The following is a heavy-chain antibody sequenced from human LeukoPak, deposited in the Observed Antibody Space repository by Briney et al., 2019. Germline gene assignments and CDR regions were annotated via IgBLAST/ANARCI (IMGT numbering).Heavy chain of an antibody. V-gene: IGHV3-23*01. CDR3: AKAFPLGGDIHRFDY. CDR2: ISGSGGST. J-gene: IGHJ4*02. D-gene: IGHD3-16*02. CDR1: GFTFSSYG. Sequence: GGTLRLSCAASGFTFSSYGMSWVRQAPGKGLEWVSAISGSGGSTYYADSVKGRFTISRDNSRNTLYLQMNSLRAEDTAVYYCAKAFPLGGDIHRFDYWGQGTLVTVSS.